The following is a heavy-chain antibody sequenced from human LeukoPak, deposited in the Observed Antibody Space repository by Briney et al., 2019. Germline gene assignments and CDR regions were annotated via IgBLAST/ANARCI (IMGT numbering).Heavy chain of an antibody. CDR3: ARPLSYYYDSSGLDP. Sequence: PGGSLRLSCAASGFTFSSYSMNWVRQAPGKGLEWVSSISSSSSYIYYADSVKGRFTISRDNAKNSLYLQMNSLRAEDTAVYYCARPLSYYYDSSGLDPWGQGTLVTVSS. CDR2: ISSSSSYI. CDR1: GFTFSSYS. V-gene: IGHV3-21*01. J-gene: IGHJ5*02. D-gene: IGHD3-22*01.